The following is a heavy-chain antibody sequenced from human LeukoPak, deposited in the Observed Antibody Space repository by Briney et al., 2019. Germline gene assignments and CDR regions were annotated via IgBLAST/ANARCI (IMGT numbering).Heavy chain of an antibody. J-gene: IGHJ4*02. V-gene: IGHV3-23*01. CDR2: ISNDGAT. CDR1: GFTVNAYA. D-gene: IGHD6-19*01. CDR3: AKRHRTVPGDYYDY. Sequence: GGSLRLSCAASGFTVNAYAMTWVRQAPGKGLEWVPSISNDGATYYADSVKGRFTISRDNSKNTVYLQVNNLRADDTAVYFCAKRHRTVPGDYYDYWGQGTLVAVSS.